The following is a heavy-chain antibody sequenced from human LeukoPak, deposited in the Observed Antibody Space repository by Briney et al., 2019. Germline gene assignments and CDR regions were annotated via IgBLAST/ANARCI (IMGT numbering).Heavy chain of an antibody. Sequence: GGSLRLSCAASGFTFSTYSMNWVRRAPGKGLEWVSSIISSSSYIYYADSVKGRFTISRDNAKNSLYLQMNSLRAEDTAVYYCARDPQYCSGGSCYSFDYWGQGTLVTVSS. V-gene: IGHV3-21*01. CDR2: IISSSSYI. CDR3: ARDPQYCSGGSCYSFDY. J-gene: IGHJ4*02. CDR1: GFTFSTYS. D-gene: IGHD2-15*01.